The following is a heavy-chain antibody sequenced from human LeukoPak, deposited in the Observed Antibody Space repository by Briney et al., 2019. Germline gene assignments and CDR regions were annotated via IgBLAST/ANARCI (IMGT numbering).Heavy chain of an antibody. D-gene: IGHD1-1*01. CDR2: TYYGPKLYN. J-gene: IGHJ6*02. CDR1: GDIVSSNSAA. V-gene: IGHV6-1*01. CDR3: ARGKWNHYGMDV. Sequence: SQTLSLTCAISGDIVSSNSAAWSWIRQSPSRGLEWLGRTYYGPKLYNDYGVSVKSRITINADTSKNQFSLQLNSVTPEDTAVYYCARGKWNHYGMDVWGQGTLVTVSS.